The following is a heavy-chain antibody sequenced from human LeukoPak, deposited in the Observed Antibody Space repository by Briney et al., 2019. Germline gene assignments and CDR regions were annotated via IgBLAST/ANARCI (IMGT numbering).Heavy chain of an antibody. D-gene: IGHD3-10*02. Sequence: QPGGSLRLSCAASGFTFSSYEMNWVRQAPGKGLEWVSYISSSGSTIYYADSVKGRFTISRDNARNSLYLQMNSLRAEDTAVYYCAELGITMIGGVWGKGTTVTISS. J-gene: IGHJ6*04. V-gene: IGHV3-48*03. CDR2: ISSSGSTI. CDR1: GFTFSSYE. CDR3: AELGITMIGGV.